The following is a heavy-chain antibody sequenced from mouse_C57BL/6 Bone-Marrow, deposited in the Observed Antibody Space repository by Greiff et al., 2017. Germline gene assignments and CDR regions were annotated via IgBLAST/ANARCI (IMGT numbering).Heavy chain of an antibody. CDR3: AYSVDSYHICYFDY. CDR1: GYTFTSYW. V-gene: IGHV1-72*01. Sequence: VQLQQPGAELVKPGASVKLSCKASGYTFTSYWMHWVKQRPGRGLEWIGRIDPNSGGTKYNEKFKGKATLTVDTSSSTAYMQLSSLPSEDSAVYYSAYSVDSYHICYFDYWGTGTTVTVSS. J-gene: IGHJ1*03. D-gene: IGHD2-12*01. CDR2: IDPNSGGT.